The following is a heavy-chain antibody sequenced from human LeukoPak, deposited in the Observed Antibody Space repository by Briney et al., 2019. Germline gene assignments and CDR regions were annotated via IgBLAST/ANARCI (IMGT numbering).Heavy chain of an antibody. CDR2: ISAYNGKT. J-gene: IGHJ4*02. V-gene: IGHV1-18*01. CDR1: GYTFTGNG. Sequence: ASVKVSCKASGYTFTGNGFTWVRQAPGQGLEWMGWISAYNGKTNNAQRLQGRVTMTTDTSTTTAYMELRSLRSDDTAVYYCARTTNQYCSGGNCFSFYFDYWGQGTLVTVSS. CDR3: ARTTNQYCSGGNCFSFYFDY. D-gene: IGHD2-15*01.